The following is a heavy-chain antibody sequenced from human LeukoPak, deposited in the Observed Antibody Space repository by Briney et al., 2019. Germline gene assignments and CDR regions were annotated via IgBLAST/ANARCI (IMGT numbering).Heavy chain of an antibody. V-gene: IGHV1-46*01. D-gene: IGHD6-13*01. CDR1: GYTFTSNY. Sequence: ASVKVSCKAFGYTFTSNYMHWVRQAPGQGPEWMGVISPSGGSTTYAQKFQGRVTMTRDTSISTAYMELSRLRSDDTAVYYCAREAAAGTLLDWFDPWGQGTLVTVSS. J-gene: IGHJ5*02. CDR2: ISPSGGST. CDR3: AREAAAGTLLDWFDP.